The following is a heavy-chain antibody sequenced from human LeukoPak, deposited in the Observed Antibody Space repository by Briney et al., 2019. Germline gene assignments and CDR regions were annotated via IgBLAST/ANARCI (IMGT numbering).Heavy chain of an antibody. CDR3: ARKACTNGVCYYGY. Sequence: AAVKVSCKASGYSFTRNYIHWVRQAPGQGLEWMGWISAYNGNTNYAQKLQGRVTMTTDTSTSTAYMELRSLRSDDTAVYYCARKACTNGVCYYGYWGQGTLVTVSS. D-gene: IGHD2-8*01. J-gene: IGHJ4*02. CDR2: ISAYNGNT. CDR1: GYSFTRNY. V-gene: IGHV1-18*04.